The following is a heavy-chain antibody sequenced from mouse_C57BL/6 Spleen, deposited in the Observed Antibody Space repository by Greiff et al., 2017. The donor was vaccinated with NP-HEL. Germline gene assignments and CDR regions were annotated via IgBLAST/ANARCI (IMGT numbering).Heavy chain of an antibody. D-gene: IGHD2-5*01. CDR1: GYTFTSDW. J-gene: IGHJ2*01. V-gene: IGHV1-7*01. CDR3: ARGGVTTGLTPYFDY. Sequence: VQLQQSGAGLAKPGASVTLSCKASGYTFTSDWMHCVNRRPGRGLQWIGYFIPCSGYTKYNQKFKNKTTLTADKSSSTAYMQLSSRTYEDSAVYYCARGGVTTGLTPYFDYWGQGTTLTVSA. CDR2: FIPCSGYT.